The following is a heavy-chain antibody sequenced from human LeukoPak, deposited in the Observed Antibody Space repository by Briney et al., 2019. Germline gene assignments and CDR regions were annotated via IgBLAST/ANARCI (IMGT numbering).Heavy chain of an antibody. CDR2: TSHDGSKK. CDR1: GFTFSSNA. V-gene: IGHV3-30-3*01. CDR3: ARCPYDYTTSGGMDV. D-gene: IGHD3-16*01. J-gene: IGHJ6*02. Sequence: GGSLRLSCAASGFTFSSNAMHWVRRAPGKGLEWVAVTSHDGSKKYYADSVKGRFTISRDNSKNTLYPQMNSLRTQDTAVYYCARCPYDYTTSGGMDVWGQGTTVTVSS.